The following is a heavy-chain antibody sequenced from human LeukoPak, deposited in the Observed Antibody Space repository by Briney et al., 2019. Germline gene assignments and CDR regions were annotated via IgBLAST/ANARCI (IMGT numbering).Heavy chain of an antibody. D-gene: IGHD3-22*01. Sequence: SVKVSCKASGGTFSSYAISWVRQAPGQGLEWMGGIIPIFGTANYAQKSQGRVTITTDESTSTAYMELSSLRSEDTAVYYCARGDTYYYDSSGYFCAFDIWGQGTWSPSLQ. V-gene: IGHV1-69*05. J-gene: IGHJ3*02. CDR3: ARGDTYYYDSSGYFCAFDI. CDR1: GGTFSSYA. CDR2: IIPIFGTA.